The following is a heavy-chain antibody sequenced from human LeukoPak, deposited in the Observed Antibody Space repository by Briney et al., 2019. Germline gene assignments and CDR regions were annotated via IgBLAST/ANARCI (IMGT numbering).Heavy chain of an antibody. V-gene: IGHV3-30*04. J-gene: IGHJ4*02. Sequence: PGGSLRLTCAASGFTFSSYAMHWVRQAPGKGLEWVAVISYDGSNKYYADSVKGRFTISRDNSKNTLYLQMNGLRAEDTAVYYCARDPVGDPIPYYFDYWGQGTLVTVSS. D-gene: IGHD4-17*01. CDR1: GFTFSSYA. CDR2: ISYDGSNK. CDR3: ARDPVGDPIPYYFDY.